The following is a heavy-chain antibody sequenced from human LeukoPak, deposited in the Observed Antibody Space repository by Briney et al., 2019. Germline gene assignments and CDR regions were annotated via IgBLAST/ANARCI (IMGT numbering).Heavy chain of an antibody. J-gene: IGHJ5*02. D-gene: IGHD7-27*01. CDR2: ISSGSSTI. Sequence: GGSLRLSCAASGFTFSTYSMNWVRQAPGKGLEWVSYISSGSSTIFYADSVKGRFTISRDNARNSLYLQMNSLRAEDTAVYYCARIPLGIPHYFEPWGQGTLVTVSS. CDR3: ARIPLGIPHYFEP. CDR1: GFTFSTYS. V-gene: IGHV3-48*01.